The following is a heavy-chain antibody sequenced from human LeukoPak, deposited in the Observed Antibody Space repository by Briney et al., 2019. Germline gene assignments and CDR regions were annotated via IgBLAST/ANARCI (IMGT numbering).Heavy chain of an antibody. V-gene: IGHV4-4*07. Sequence: SETLSLTCTVSGASLSSNYWSWIRQPAGKGLEWIGRIYTSGSTDYNPSLESRVTTSVDTSKNQFSLKLSSVTAADTAVYYCARLNIHNWFDPWGQGTLVTVSS. CDR2: IYTSGST. J-gene: IGHJ5*02. D-gene: IGHD2/OR15-2a*01. CDR3: ARLNIHNWFDP. CDR1: GASLSSNY.